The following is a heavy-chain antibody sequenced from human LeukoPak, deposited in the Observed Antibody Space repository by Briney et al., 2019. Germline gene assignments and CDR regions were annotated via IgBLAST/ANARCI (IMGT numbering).Heavy chain of an antibody. Sequence: PSETLSLTCTVSGDSISSGDYYWSWIRQPAGKGLEWIGRISSSGSTNYNPSLKSRVTISVDTSKNQFSLKLSSVTAADTAVYYCARDPPTGGHDYWGQGTLVTVSS. CDR1: GDSISSGDYY. D-gene: IGHD1-14*01. J-gene: IGHJ4*02. CDR3: ARDPPTGGHDY. CDR2: ISSSGST. V-gene: IGHV4-61*02.